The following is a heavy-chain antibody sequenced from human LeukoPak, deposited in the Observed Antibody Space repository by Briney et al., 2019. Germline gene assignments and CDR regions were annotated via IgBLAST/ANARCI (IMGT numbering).Heavy chain of an antibody. Sequence: GGSLRLSCAASGFTISSHGMHWVRQAPGKGLEWVAFLHSNGNNKYYADVVRGRFAISRDNSKNTLHLQMNSLRPEDTAVYYCGRSFSAREYFEHWGQGTLVTVSS. D-gene: IGHD6-6*01. V-gene: IGHV3-30*02. J-gene: IGHJ1*01. CDR1: GFTISSHG. CDR3: GRSFSAREYFEH. CDR2: LHSNGNNK.